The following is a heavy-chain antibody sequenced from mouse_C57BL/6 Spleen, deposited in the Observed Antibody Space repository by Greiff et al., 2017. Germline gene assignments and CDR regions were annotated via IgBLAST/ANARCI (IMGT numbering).Heavy chain of an antibody. Sequence: DVKLVESGGGLVKPGGSLKLSCAASGFTFSDYGMHWVRQAPEKGLEWVAYISSGSSTIYYADTVKGRFTISRDNAKNTLFLQMTSLRSEDTAMYYCARPNYYGNPYYFDYWGQGTTLTVSS. V-gene: IGHV5-17*01. CDR1: GFTFSDYG. CDR3: ARPNYYGNPYYFDY. CDR2: ISSGSSTI. J-gene: IGHJ2*01. D-gene: IGHD2-1*01.